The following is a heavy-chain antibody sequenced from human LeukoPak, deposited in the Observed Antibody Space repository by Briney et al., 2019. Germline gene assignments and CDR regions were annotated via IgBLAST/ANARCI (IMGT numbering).Heavy chain of an antibody. CDR1: GGSISSGGYY. CDR3: ARLSYDSSGYYYEDAFDI. J-gene: IGHJ3*02. Sequence: SQTLSLTCTVSGGSISSGGYYWSWIRQHPGKGLEWIGYIYYSGSTYYNPSLKSRVTISVDTSKNQFSLKLSSVTAADTAVYYCARLSYDSSGYYYEDAFDIWGQGTMVTVSS. D-gene: IGHD3-22*01. CDR2: IYYSGST. V-gene: IGHV4-31*03.